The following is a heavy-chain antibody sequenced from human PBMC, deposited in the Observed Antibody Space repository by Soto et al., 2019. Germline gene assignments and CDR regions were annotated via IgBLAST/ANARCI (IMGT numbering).Heavy chain of an antibody. V-gene: IGHV4-34*01. Sequence: QVQLQQWGAGLLKPSETLSLTCAVYGGSFSGYYWSWIRQPPGKGLEWIGEINHSGSTNYNPSLKGRVTISVDTSKNQFSLKLSSVTAADTAVYYCARVELRQDYYYMDVWGKGTTVTVSS. D-gene: IGHD1-7*01. J-gene: IGHJ6*03. CDR2: INHSGST. CDR1: GGSFSGYY. CDR3: ARVELRQDYYYMDV.